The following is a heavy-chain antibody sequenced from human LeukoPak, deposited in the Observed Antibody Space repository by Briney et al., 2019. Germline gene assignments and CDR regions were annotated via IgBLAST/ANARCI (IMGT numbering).Heavy chain of an antibody. CDR1: GFTFSSYD. Sequence: QPGGSLRLSCAASGFTFSSYDMHWVRQATGKGLEWVSAIGIAGDTYYSGSVKGRFTISRENAKSSLYLQMNSLRAGDTAVYYCARGNILTGYDCWGQGALVTVSS. D-gene: IGHD3-9*01. V-gene: IGHV3-13*04. CDR3: ARGNILTGYDC. CDR2: IGIAGDT. J-gene: IGHJ4*02.